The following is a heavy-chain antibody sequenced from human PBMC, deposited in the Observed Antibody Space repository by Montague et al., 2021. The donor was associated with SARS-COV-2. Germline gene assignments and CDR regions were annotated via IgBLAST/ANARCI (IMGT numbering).Heavy chain of an antibody. V-gene: IGHV6-1*01. Sequence: CAISEDSVSSNRAAWNWIRQSPSRGLEWLGRTYYRSRWFNDYAVSIRSRITINPDTSKNQFSLQLNSVTPEDTAVYYCARAAEWRGYYYYYYMDVWGKGTTVTVSS. J-gene: IGHJ6*03. CDR2: TYYRSRWFN. D-gene: IGHD1-14*01. CDR3: ARAAEWRGYYYYYYMDV. CDR1: EDSVSSNRAA.